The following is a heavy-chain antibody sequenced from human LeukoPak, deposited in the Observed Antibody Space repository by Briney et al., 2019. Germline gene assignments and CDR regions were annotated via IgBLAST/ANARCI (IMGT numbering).Heavy chain of an antibody. J-gene: IGHJ4*02. V-gene: IGHV1-46*01. CDR3: ARGGLANNDY. D-gene: IGHD6-19*01. Sequence: GASVKVSCKASGYTFTSYYMHWVRQAPGQGLEWMGIINPSGGSTSYAQKFQGRVTMTRDTSTSTVYMELRRLRSDDTAVYYCARGGLANNDYWGQGTLVTVSS. CDR1: GYTFTSYY. CDR2: INPSGGST.